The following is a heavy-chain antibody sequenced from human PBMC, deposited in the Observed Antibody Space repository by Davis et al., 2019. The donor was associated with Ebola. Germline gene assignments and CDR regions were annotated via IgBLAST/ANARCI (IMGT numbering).Heavy chain of an antibody. J-gene: IGHJ4*02. CDR1: GYTFTSYY. Sequence: ASVKVSCKASGYTFTSYYMHWVRQAPGQGLEWMGIINPSGGSTSYAQKFQGRVTMTRDTSTSTVYMELSSLRSEDTAVYYCATDFRQRSNYGGGNDYWGQGTLVTVSS. D-gene: IGHD4-23*01. CDR3: ATDFRQRSNYGGGNDY. CDR2: INPSGGST. V-gene: IGHV1-46*01.